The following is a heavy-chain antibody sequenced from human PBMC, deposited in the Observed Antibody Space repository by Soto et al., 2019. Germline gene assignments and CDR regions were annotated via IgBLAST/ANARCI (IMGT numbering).Heavy chain of an antibody. J-gene: IGHJ6*02. Sequence: GGSLRLSCAASGFTFSSYGMHWVRQAPGKGLEWVAVISYDGSNKYYADSVKGRFTISRDNSKNTLYLQMNSLRAEDTAVYYCAKEPLWSYGVDVWGQGTTVTVYS. CDR1: GFTFSSYG. CDR2: ISYDGSNK. CDR3: AKEPLWSYGVDV. D-gene: IGHD2-8*02. V-gene: IGHV3-30*18.